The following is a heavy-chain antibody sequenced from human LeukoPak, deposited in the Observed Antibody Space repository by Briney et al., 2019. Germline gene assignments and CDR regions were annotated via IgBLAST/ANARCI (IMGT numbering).Heavy chain of an antibody. D-gene: IGHD5-24*01. V-gene: IGHV3-30*04. CDR2: ISSDGSNK. CDR3: VRDGPNGYNGLDS. CDR1: GFAFSSYS. J-gene: IGHJ4*02. Sequence: GGSLRLSCAASGFAFSSYSMHWVRQAPGKGLGSVAVISSDGSNKYYADSMKGRFTISRDNSKNTLYLEMNSLRAEDTAVYYCVRDGPNGYNGLDSWGQGTLVIVSS.